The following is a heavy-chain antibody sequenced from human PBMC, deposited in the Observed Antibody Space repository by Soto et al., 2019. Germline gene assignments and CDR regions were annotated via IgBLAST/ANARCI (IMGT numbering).Heavy chain of an antibody. CDR2: ISGSGGST. CDR1: GFTFSSYA. Sequence: GGSLRLSCAASGFTFSSYAMSWVRQAPGKGLEWVSAISGSGGSTYYADSVKGRFTISRDNSKNTLYLQMNSLRAEDTAVYYCAKDRELAVGANIDYWGRGTLVTVSS. V-gene: IGHV3-23*01. CDR3: AKDRELAVGANIDY. D-gene: IGHD1-26*01. J-gene: IGHJ4*02.